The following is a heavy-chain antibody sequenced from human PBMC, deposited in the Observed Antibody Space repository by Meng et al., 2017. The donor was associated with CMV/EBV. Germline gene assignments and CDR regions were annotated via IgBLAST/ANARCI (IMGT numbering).Heavy chain of an antibody. CDR3: ASAAYDFWSGYYSGNWFDP. Sequence: GESLKISCAASGFTVSSNYMSWVRQAPGKGLEWVSVIYSGGSTYYADSVKGRFTISRDNSKNTLYLQMNSLRAEDTAVYYCASAAYDFWSGYYSGNWFDPWGQGTLVTVSS. CDR2: IYSGGST. J-gene: IGHJ5*02. V-gene: IGHV3-66*02. D-gene: IGHD3-3*01. CDR1: GFTVSSNY.